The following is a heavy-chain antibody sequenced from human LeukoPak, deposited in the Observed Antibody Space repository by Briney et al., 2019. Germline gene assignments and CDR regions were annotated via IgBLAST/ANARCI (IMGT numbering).Heavy chain of an antibody. CDR3: ATMVRGGGY. J-gene: IGHJ4*02. CDR2: INHSGST. Sequence: SETLSLTCAVFGGSFSGYYCIWIRQPPGKGLEWIGEINHSGSTNYNPSLKSRVTISVDTSKNQFSLKLSSVTAADTAVYYCATMVRGGGYWGQGTLVTVSS. V-gene: IGHV4-34*01. CDR1: GGSFSGYY. D-gene: IGHD3-10*01.